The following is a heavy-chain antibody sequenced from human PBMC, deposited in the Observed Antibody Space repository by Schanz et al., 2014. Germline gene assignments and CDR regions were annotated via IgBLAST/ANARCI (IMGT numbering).Heavy chain of an antibody. CDR2: IKQDGSEK. CDR3: ARDNYYGSGSCAY. D-gene: IGHD3-10*01. Sequence: EVQLVESGGGLVQPGGSLRLSCGGSGFTFSKYWMSWVRQAPGKGLEWVAKIKQDGSEKYYVDAVKGRFTISRDNAKNSMYLHMKSLRGEDTAVYYCARDNYYGSGSCAYWGQGTLVTVSS. J-gene: IGHJ4*02. V-gene: IGHV3-7*04. CDR1: GFTFSKYW.